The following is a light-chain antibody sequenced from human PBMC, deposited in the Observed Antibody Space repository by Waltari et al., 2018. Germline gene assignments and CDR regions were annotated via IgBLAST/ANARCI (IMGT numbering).Light chain of an antibody. CDR3: QVWDSSTSHVV. CDR1: NIASKS. CDR2: YDK. V-gene: IGLV3-21*01. Sequence: SYVLTQPPSVSVAPGMTARITCGGNNIASKSVHWYRQSPGQAPVLFIFYDKDRPARIPERFSGSNSGTTATLTISRVEAGDEADYYCQVWDSSTSHVVFGAGTKLTVL. J-gene: IGLJ2*01.